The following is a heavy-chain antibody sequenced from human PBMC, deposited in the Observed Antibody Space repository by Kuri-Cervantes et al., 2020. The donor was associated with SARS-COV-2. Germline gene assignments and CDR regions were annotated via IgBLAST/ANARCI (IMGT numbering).Heavy chain of an antibody. D-gene: IGHD1-26*01. J-gene: IGHJ4*02. CDR1: GFTFSSYA. CDR2: IYHSGST. V-gene: IGHV4-38-2*01. CDR3: ARLMMRELVWDY. Sequence: ESLKISCEAFGFTFSSYAMSWVRQAPGKGLEWIGSIYHSGSTYYNPSLKSRVTISVDTSKNQFSLKLSSVTAADTAVYYCARLMMRELVWDYWGQGTLVTVSS.